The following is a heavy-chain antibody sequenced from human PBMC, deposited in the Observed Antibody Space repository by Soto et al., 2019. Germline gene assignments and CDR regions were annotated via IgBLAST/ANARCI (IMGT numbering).Heavy chain of an antibody. CDR1: GGTFSSYA. CDR2: IIPIFGTA. CDR3: ARGLYYGSGSGYYYYGMDV. Sequence: ASVKVSCKASGGTFSSYAISWVRQAPGQGLEWMGGIIPIFGTANYAQKFQGRVTITADESTSTAYMELSSLRSEDTAVYYCARGLYYGSGSGYYYYGMDVWGQGTTVTVSS. D-gene: IGHD3-10*01. J-gene: IGHJ6*02. V-gene: IGHV1-69*13.